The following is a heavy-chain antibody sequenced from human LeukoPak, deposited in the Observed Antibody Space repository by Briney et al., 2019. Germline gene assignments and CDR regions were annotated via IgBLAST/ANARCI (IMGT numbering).Heavy chain of an antibody. Sequence: GGSLRLSCAASGFTFSSYAMTWVGQAPGKGVEGGAVISYDGGNKYYAHSLKGRFTISRDNSKNTLYLQMNSLTAEDTAVYYCARDADYYDSSGPLVYWGQGTLVTAAS. V-gene: IGHV3-30*01. D-gene: IGHD3-22*01. CDR2: ISYDGGNK. CDR1: GFTFSSYA. CDR3: ARDADYYDSSGPLVY. J-gene: IGHJ4*02.